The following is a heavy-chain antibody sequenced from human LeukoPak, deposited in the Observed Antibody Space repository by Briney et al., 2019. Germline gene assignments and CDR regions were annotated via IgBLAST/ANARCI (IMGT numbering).Heavy chain of an antibody. CDR3: TRDSGDSSSWYYDFDY. CDR1: GFTVSSNY. J-gene: IGHJ4*02. CDR2: IYSGGST. Sequence: QPGGSLRLSCAASGFTVSSNYMSWVRQAPGKGLEWVLVIYSGGSTYYADSVKGRFTISRDNSKNTLYLQMNGLRAEDTAVYYCTRDSGDSSSWYYDFDYWGQGTLVTVSS. D-gene: IGHD6-13*01. V-gene: IGHV3-53*01.